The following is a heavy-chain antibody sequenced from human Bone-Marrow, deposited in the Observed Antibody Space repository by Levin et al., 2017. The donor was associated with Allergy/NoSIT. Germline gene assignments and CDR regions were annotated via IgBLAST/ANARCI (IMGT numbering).Heavy chain of an antibody. J-gene: IGHJ3*02. CDR1: GGDFRTYA. CDR3: ARGMRAVAGTEGAYDI. V-gene: IGHV1-69*13. Sequence: VASVKVSCKTSGGDFRTYAINWVRQAPGQGLEWMGGIIPFLDTADYAQKFQGRVAITADESTTTAYMELNSLRFDDTAVYYCARGMRAVAGTEGAYDIWGQGTMVNVSS. CDR2: IIPFLDTA. D-gene: IGHD6-19*01.